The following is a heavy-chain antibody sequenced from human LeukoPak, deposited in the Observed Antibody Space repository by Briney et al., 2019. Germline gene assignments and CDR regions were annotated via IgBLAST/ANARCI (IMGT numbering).Heavy chain of an antibody. Sequence: PSETLSLTCTVSGGSISSGGYYWSWTRQHPGKGLEWIGYIYYSGSTYYNPSLKSRVTISVDTSKNRFSLKLSSVTAADTAVYYCARVPVGRGAFDIWGQGTMVTVSS. J-gene: IGHJ3*02. V-gene: IGHV4-31*03. CDR2: IYYSGST. D-gene: IGHD3-10*01. CDR3: ARVPVGRGAFDI. CDR1: GGSISSGGYY.